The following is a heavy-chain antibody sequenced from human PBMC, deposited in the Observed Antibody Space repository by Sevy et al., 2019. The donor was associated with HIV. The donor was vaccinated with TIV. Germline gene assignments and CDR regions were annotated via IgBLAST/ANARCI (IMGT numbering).Heavy chain of an antibody. CDR3: ARAFPYTQYYYDSSGSDAFDI. CDR2: ISYDGSNK. D-gene: IGHD3-22*01. V-gene: IGHV3-30-3*01. CDR1: GFTFSSYA. J-gene: IGHJ3*02. Sequence: WGSLRLSCAASGFTFSSYAMHWVRQAPGKGLEWVAVISYDGSNKYYEDSVKGRFTISRDNSKKTLYLQMNSLRAEDTAVYYCARAFPYTQYYYDSSGSDAFDIWGQGTMVTVSS.